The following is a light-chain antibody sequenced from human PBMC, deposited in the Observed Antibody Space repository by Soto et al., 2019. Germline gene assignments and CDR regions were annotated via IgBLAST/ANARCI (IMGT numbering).Light chain of an antibody. Sequence: VLTQSPGSLSLSPGERATLSCRASRSVNIHLARYQQKPGQAPRLLIYDASTRATGIPASFSGSGYGTDFTLTISSLEPEDFAVYYCQQRIDWPRLTFGGGTKVDIK. CDR1: RSVNIH. CDR2: DAS. CDR3: QQRIDWPRLT. J-gene: IGKJ4*01. V-gene: IGKV3-11*01.